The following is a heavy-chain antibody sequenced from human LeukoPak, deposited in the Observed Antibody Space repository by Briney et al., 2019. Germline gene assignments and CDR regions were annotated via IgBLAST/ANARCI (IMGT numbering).Heavy chain of an antibody. CDR3: AKGKKMTVAGFFDY. D-gene: IGHD6-19*01. CDR1: GFTFSSYA. V-gene: IGHV3-23*01. CDR2: ISGSGGST. Sequence: GGSLRLSCAASGFTFSSYAMSWVRQAPGKGLEWVSAISGSGGSTYYADSVKGRFTISRDNAKNSLYLQMNSLRADDTALYYCAKGKKMTVAGFFDYWGQGTLVTVSS. J-gene: IGHJ4*02.